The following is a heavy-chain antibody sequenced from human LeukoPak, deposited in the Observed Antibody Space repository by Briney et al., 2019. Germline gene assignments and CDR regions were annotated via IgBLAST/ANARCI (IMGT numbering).Heavy chain of an antibody. CDR3: ARETSGSFPY. Sequence: GGSLRLSCAASGFTFSSYAMTWVRQAPGKGLEWVSAISGSSSTTYYVDSVKGRFTISRDNSKNTLFLQMNSLSAEDTAVYYCARETSGSFPYWGQGTLVTVSS. V-gene: IGHV3-23*01. CDR1: GFTFSSYA. CDR2: ISGSSSTT. J-gene: IGHJ4*02. D-gene: IGHD2-15*01.